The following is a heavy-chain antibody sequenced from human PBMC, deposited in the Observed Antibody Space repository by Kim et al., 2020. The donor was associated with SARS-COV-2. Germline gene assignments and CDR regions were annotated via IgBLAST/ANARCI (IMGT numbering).Heavy chain of an antibody. D-gene: IGHD3-10*01. CDR2: ISGSGGST. CDR1: GFTFSSYA. V-gene: IGHV3-23*01. Sequence: GGSLRLSCAASGFTFSSYAMSWVRQAPGKGLEWVSAISGSGGSTYYADSVKGRFTISRDNSKNTLYLQMNSLRAEDTAVYYCAKPNYYGSGSYIEKHAFDIWGQGTMVTVSS. J-gene: IGHJ3*02. CDR3: AKPNYYGSGSYIEKHAFDI.